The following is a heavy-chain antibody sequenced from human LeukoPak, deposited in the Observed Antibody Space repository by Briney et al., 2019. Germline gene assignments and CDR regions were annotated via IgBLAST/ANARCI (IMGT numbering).Heavy chain of an antibody. CDR2: INHSGST. V-gene: IGHV4-34*01. Sequence: SETLSLTCAVYGGSFSGYYWSWIRQPPGKGLEWIGEINHSGSTNYNPSLKSRVTISVDTSKNQFSLKLSSVTAADTAVYYCAREGYCSGGSCYSHFGYWGQGTLVTVSS. CDR1: GGSFSGYY. D-gene: IGHD2-15*01. J-gene: IGHJ4*02. CDR3: AREGYCSGGSCYSHFGY.